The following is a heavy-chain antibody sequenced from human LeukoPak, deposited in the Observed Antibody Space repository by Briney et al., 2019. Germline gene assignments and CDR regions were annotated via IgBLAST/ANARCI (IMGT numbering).Heavy chain of an antibody. V-gene: IGHV1-69*05. Sequence: SVKVSCKASGGTFSSYAISWVRQAPGQGLEWMGGIIPIFGTANYAQKFQGRVTITTDESTSTAYMELSSLRSEDTAVYYCARHVRSGSYLTPYNWFDPWGQGTLVTVSS. CDR1: GGTFSSYA. CDR3: ARHVRSGSYLTPYNWFDP. D-gene: IGHD1-26*01. CDR2: IIPIFGTA. J-gene: IGHJ5*02.